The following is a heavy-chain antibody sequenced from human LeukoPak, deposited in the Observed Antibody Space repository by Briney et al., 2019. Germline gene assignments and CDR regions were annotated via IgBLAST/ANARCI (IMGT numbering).Heavy chain of an antibody. J-gene: IGHJ4*02. Sequence: GGSLRLSCAASGFTFSNFAMTWVRQAPGKGLVWVSTISGSGGSTYYADSVKGRFTISRDNSRNTLYLQMNSLRAEDTAVYYCAKTRHDYDSSGYKMFYFGYWGQGSLVTVSS. V-gene: IGHV3-23*01. D-gene: IGHD3-22*01. CDR1: GFTFSNFA. CDR3: AKTRHDYDSSGYKMFYFGY. CDR2: ISGSGGST.